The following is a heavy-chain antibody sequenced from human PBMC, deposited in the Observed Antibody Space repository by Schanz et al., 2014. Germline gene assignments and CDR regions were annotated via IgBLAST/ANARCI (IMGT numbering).Heavy chain of an antibody. J-gene: IGHJ4*02. CDR3: ARVGQFFGVVSYFDY. CDR1: GYTFNRYD. V-gene: IGHV1-18*01. Sequence: QVQLVQSGAEVKKPGASVKVSCKASGYTFNRYDFTWVRQAPGQGLEWMGWISVFNGNTNYGQKFQGRITMTTDTSNTTGYMELRSMRSDDTAVYYCARVGQFFGVVSYFDYWGQGTLVTVSS. D-gene: IGHD3-3*01. CDR2: ISVFNGNT.